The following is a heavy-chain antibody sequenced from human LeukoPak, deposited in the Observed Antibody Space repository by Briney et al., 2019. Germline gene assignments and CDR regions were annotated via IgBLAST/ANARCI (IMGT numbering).Heavy chain of an antibody. CDR2: ISYDGSNK. CDR3: AREGRDYDGNYYFDY. CDR1: GFTFSSYG. D-gene: IGHD4-23*01. V-gene: IGHV3-30*03. Sequence: GGSLRLSCAASGFTFSSYGMHWVRQAPGKGLEWVAVISYDGSNKYYADSVKGRFTISRDNSKNTLYLQMNSLRAEDTAIYYCAREGRDYDGNYYFDYWGLGTLVTVSS. J-gene: IGHJ4*02.